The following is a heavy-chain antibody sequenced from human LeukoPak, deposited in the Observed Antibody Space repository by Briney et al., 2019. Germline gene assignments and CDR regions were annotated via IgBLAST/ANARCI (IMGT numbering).Heavy chain of an antibody. CDR3: ARESVDYYFDY. Sequence: SETLSLTCTVSGGSISSGSYYWSWIRQPAGKGLEWIGRIYTSGSTNYNPSLKSRVTISVDTSKNQFSLKLSSVTAADTAVYYCARESVDYYFDYWGQGTLVTVSS. CDR2: IYTSGST. V-gene: IGHV4-61*02. CDR1: GGSISSGSYY. J-gene: IGHJ4*02.